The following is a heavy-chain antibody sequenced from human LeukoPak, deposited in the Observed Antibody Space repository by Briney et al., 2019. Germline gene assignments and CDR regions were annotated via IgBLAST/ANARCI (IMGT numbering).Heavy chain of an antibody. CDR3: ARALLWFGEPSHIDY. CDR2: ITAYNDNT. V-gene: IGHV1-18*01. CDR1: GYTFTSYG. Sequence: ASVKVSCKASGYTFTSYGISWVRQAPGQGLEWMGWITAYNDNTNYAQKLQGGVTMTTDTSTSTAYMELRSLRSDGTAVYYCARALLWFGEPSHIDYWGQGTLVTASS. J-gene: IGHJ4*02. D-gene: IGHD3-10*01.